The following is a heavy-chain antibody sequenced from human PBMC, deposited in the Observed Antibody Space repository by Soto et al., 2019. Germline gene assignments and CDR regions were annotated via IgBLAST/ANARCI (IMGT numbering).Heavy chain of an antibody. D-gene: IGHD3-22*01. J-gene: IGHJ5*02. CDR2: IYYSGST. Sequence: PSETLSLTCTVSGGSISSYYWSWIRQPPGKGLEWIGYIYYSGSTNYNPSLKSRVTISVDTSKNQFSLKLSSVTAADTAVYYCARGLYDSSGYYSWFDPWGQGTLVTVSS. CDR1: GGSISSYY. CDR3: ARGLYDSSGYYSWFDP. V-gene: IGHV4-59*01.